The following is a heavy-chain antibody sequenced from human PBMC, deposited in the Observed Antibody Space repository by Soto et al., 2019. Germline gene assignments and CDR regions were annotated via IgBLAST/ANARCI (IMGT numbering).Heavy chain of an antibody. CDR2: IDKDGGEI. J-gene: IGHJ6*02. V-gene: IGHV3-7*03. D-gene: IGHD3-16*01. CDR1: GFTFSSYW. Sequence: GSLRLSCEVSGFTFSSYWMTWVRQAPGKGLEWLANIDKDGGEIHYVDSVEGRLTISRDNARNSLYLQMNSLRAEDTAVYYRARVLWGFPMDVWGQGTTVTVSS. CDR3: ARVLWGFPMDV.